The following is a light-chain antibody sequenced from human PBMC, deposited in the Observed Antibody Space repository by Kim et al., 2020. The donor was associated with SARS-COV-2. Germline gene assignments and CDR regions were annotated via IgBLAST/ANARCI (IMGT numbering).Light chain of an antibody. CDR1: QGIRNY. Sequence: DIQMTQSPSSLSASVGDRVTITCRASQGIRNYFAWYQQKPEEVPLLLIYDASTLQSGVPSRCSGSGSGTDFTLTITGLQPEDVATYYCQKYDSAPWTFGQGTKVDIK. V-gene: IGKV1-27*01. J-gene: IGKJ1*01. CDR2: DAS. CDR3: QKYDSAPWT.